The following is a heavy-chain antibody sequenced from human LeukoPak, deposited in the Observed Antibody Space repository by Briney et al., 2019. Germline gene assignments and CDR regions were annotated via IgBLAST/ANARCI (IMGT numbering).Heavy chain of an antibody. J-gene: IGHJ4*02. CDR2: ISGSGGTT. CDR3: ARDPSIVVVPAAVFDY. V-gene: IGHV3-23*01. CDR1: GFTFSSYS. Sequence: PGGSLRLSCAASGFTFSSYSMNWVRQAPGKGLEWVSSISGSGGTTYYADSVKGRFTISRDNSKNTLYLQMNSLRAEDTAVYYCARDPSIVVVPAAVFDYWGQGTLVTVSS. D-gene: IGHD2-2*01.